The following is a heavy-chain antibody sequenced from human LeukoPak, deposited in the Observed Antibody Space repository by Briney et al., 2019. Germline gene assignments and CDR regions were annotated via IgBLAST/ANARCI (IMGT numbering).Heavy chain of an antibody. D-gene: IGHD3-16*01. J-gene: IGHJ4*02. V-gene: IGHV3-23*01. CDR1: GFTFSSYA. CDR3: ARGDDFSGDY. Sequence: GGSLRLSCAASGFTFSSYAMSWVRQAPGKGLEWVSAISGSGGSTYYADSVKGRFTISRDNAKNSLYLQMNSLRAEDTAVYYCARGDDFSGDYWGQGTLVTVSS. CDR2: ISGSGGST.